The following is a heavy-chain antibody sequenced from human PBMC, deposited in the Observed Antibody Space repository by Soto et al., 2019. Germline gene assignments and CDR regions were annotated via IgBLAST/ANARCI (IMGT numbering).Heavy chain of an antibody. Sequence: QVQLQESGPGLVKPSETLSLTCTVSGGSISSYYWSWIRQPPGKGLEWIGYIYYSGSTNYNPSLKSRVTISVDTSKNQFSLKLSSVTAADTAVYYCARHRVTGSASDIWGQGTMVTVSS. CDR1: GGSISSYY. CDR2: IYYSGST. CDR3: ARHRVTGSASDI. J-gene: IGHJ3*02. D-gene: IGHD7-27*01. V-gene: IGHV4-59*08.